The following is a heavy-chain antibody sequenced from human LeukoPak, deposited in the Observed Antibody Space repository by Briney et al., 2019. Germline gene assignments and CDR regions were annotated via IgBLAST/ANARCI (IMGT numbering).Heavy chain of an antibody. CDR3: ARDGRPLARVSDSCFDS. CDR2: VSNNGGYT. V-gene: IGHV3-23*01. Sequence: GGSLRLSCAASGCTFSSSSMSWVRQGPGTGLEWVSAVSNNGGYTYYADSVQGRFTVSRDTSKNTLFLQMNRLTTEDTDIYFCARDGRPLARVSDSCFDSWGQGTLVTVS. D-gene: IGHD1-1*01. CDR1: GCTFSSSS. J-gene: IGHJ4*02.